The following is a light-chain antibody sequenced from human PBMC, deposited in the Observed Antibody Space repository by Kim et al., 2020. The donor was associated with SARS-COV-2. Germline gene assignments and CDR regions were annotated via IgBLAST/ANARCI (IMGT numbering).Light chain of an antibody. CDR1: SLRSYA. Sequence: AFVQTVGFTCQGDSLRSYAASWYQQNTGQAPVLVIYGKNNPPSGIPYRFSGSSSGNTASLTITGAQAEDEADYYCNSRDSIVKKVVFGGGTQLTFL. CDR2: GKN. CDR3: NSRDSIVKKVV. J-gene: IGLJ2*01. V-gene: IGLV3-19*01.